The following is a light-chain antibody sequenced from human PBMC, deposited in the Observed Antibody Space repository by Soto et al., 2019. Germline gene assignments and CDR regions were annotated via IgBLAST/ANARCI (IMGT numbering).Light chain of an antibody. CDR2: GAS. Sequence: EIVMTQSPATLSVSPGERATLSCRASQSVSSNLAWYQQKPGQDPSLLISGASARATGIPARFSGSGSGTEFTRTISSLQSEDFAVYYCQHYNNWPPITFGQGTRLEIK. CDR3: QHYNNWPPIT. CDR1: QSVSSN. V-gene: IGKV3D-15*01. J-gene: IGKJ5*01.